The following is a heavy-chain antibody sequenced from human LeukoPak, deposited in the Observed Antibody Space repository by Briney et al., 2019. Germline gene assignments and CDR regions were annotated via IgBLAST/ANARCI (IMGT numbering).Heavy chain of an antibody. CDR3: ARGGYYYGSGSSPFFDY. V-gene: IGHV4-59*08. CDR2: FYYSGST. D-gene: IGHD3-10*01. Sequence: SETLSLTCSVSGGSISGYYWSWIRQPPGQGLGWIGYFYYSGSTNYNPSLKSRVSISVDTSQNQLSLKLSSVTAADTAVYYCARGGYYYGSGSSPFFDYWGQGTLVTVSS. J-gene: IGHJ4*02. CDR1: GGSISGYY.